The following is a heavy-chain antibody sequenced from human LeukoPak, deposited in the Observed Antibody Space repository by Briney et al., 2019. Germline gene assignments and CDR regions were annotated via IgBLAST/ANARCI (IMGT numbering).Heavy chain of an antibody. Sequence: GGSLRLSCAASGFTFSSYGMHWVRQAPGKGLEWVAVIWYDGSNKYYADSVKGRFTISRDNSKNTLYLQMNSLRAEDTAVYYCATPTDIVVVPAAMGGQGTLVTVSS. J-gene: IGHJ4*02. D-gene: IGHD2-2*01. CDR3: ATPTDIVVVPAAM. CDR1: GFTFSSYG. V-gene: IGHV3-33*01. CDR2: IWYDGSNK.